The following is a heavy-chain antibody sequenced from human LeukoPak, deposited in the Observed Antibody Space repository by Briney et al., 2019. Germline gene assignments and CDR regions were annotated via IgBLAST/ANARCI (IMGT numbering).Heavy chain of an antibody. CDR2: ISSSGSTI. Sequence: GGSLRLSCAASGFTFSSYEMNWVRQAPGKGLEWVSYISSSGSTIYYADSVKGRFTISRDNAKNTLYLQMNSLRAEDTAVYPCARGGYFDWLDLDYWGQGTLVTASS. V-gene: IGHV3-48*03. CDR1: GFTFSSYE. J-gene: IGHJ4*02. D-gene: IGHD3-9*01. CDR3: ARGGYFDWLDLDY.